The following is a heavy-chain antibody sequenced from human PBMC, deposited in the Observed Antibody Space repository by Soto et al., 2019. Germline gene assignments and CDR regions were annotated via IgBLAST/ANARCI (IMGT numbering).Heavy chain of an antibody. CDR1: GGSFSGYY. CDR2: INHSGST. Sequence: SETLSLTCAVYGGSFSGYYWSWIRQPPGKGLEWIGEINHSGSTNYNPSLKSRVTISVDTSKNQFSLKLSSVTAADTAVYYCARGLRSEIPAAIDYYYGMDVWGQGTTVTVSS. CDR3: ARGLRSEIPAAIDYYYGMDV. D-gene: IGHD2-2*02. J-gene: IGHJ6*02. V-gene: IGHV4-34*01.